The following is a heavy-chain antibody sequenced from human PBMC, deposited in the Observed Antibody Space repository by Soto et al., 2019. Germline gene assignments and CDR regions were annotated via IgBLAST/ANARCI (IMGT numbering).Heavy chain of an antibody. D-gene: IGHD6-13*01. CDR2: IYYSGST. CDR3: ARHAYSSRYANNWFDH. Sequence: SETLSLTCTVSGGSISSSTYYWGWIRQPPGKGLEWIGRIYYSGSTYYNPSLKSRVTISVDTSKNQFSLKLSSVTAADTAVYYCARHAYSSRYANNWFDHWGQGTLVTVSS. V-gene: IGHV4-39*01. J-gene: IGHJ5*02. CDR1: GGSISSSTYY.